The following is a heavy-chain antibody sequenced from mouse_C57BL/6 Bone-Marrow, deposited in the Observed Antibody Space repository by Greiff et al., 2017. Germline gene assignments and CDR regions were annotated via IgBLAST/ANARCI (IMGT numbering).Heavy chain of an antibody. V-gene: IGHV1-63*01. Sequence: VQLQQSGAELVRPGTSVQMSCKASGYTFTNYWIGWAKQRPGHGLEWIGDIYPGGGYTNYNEKFKGKATLTADKSSSTAYMQFSSLTSEDSAIYYCARHDYDPWFAYWGQGTLVTVSA. CDR3: ARHDYDPWFAY. CDR2: IYPGGGYT. D-gene: IGHD2-4*01. J-gene: IGHJ3*01. CDR1: GYTFTNYW.